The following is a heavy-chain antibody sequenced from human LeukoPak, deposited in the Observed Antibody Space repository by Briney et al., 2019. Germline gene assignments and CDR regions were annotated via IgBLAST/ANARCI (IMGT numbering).Heavy chain of an antibody. D-gene: IGHD3-16*02. V-gene: IGHV3-53*01. Sequence: GGSLRLSCAASGFTVSSNYMSWVRQGPGKGLEWVALIYNDGGTHYTDSVKGRFTISRDTSRNTLFLQMNSLGVEDSAMYYCVKRLTLGDLSIKGAFALWGQGTMVTVAS. CDR2: IYNDGGT. CDR1: GFTVSSNY. CDR3: VKRLTLGDLSIKGAFAL. J-gene: IGHJ3*01.